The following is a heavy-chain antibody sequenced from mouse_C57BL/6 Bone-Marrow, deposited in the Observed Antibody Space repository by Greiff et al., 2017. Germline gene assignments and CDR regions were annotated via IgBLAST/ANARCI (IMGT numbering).Heavy chain of an antibody. V-gene: IGHV1-54*01. CDR2: INPGSGGT. CDR1: GYAFTNYL. CDR3: ARYGSSFAMDY. D-gene: IGHD1-1*01. Sequence: VKVVESGAELVRPGTSVKVSCKASGYAFTNYLIEWVKQRPGQGLEWIGVINPGSGGTNYNEKFKGKATLTADKSSSTAYMQLSSLTSEDSAVFFCARYGSSFAMDYWGQGTSVTVSS. J-gene: IGHJ4*01.